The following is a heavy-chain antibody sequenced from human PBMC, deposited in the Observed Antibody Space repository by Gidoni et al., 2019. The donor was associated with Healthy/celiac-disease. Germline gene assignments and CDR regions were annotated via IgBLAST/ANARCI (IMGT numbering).Heavy chain of an antibody. CDR1: GYTFTSYG. Sequence: QVQLVQSGAEVKKPGASVQVYCKASGYTFTSYGISWGRQAPGQGLEWMGWISAYNGNTNYAQKLQGRVTMTTDTSTSTAYMELRSLRSDDTAVYYCARSGVGAPSLFWFDPWGQGTLVTVSS. CDR2: ISAYNGNT. V-gene: IGHV1-18*01. D-gene: IGHD1-26*01. J-gene: IGHJ5*02. CDR3: ARSGVGAPSLFWFDP.